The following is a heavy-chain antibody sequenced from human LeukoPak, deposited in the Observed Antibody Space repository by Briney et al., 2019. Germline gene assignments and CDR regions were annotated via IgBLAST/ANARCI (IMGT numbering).Heavy chain of an antibody. Sequence: GGSLRLSCAASGFTFSSYWMSWVRQAPGKGLEWVANIKQDGSEKYYVDSVKGRFTISGDNAKNSLYLQMNSLRAEDTAVYYCARASSSWYLEGGNWFDPWGQGTLVTVSS. D-gene: IGHD6-13*01. V-gene: IGHV3-7*01. CDR3: ARASSSWYLEGGNWFDP. J-gene: IGHJ5*02. CDR1: GFTFSSYW. CDR2: IKQDGSEK.